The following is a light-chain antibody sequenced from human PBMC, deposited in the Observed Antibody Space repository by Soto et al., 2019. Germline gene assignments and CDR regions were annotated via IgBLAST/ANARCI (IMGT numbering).Light chain of an antibody. J-gene: IGLJ2*01. CDR3: NSYTSSGTYVV. Sequence: QSALTQPASVSGSPGQSITISCTGTSSDVGTYHYVSWYQHHPGKAPKLMIYDVDNRPSGVSNRFSGSKSGNTASLTISGLQAEDEADYYCNSYTSSGTYVVFGGGTKLTVL. CDR2: DVD. V-gene: IGLV2-14*03. CDR1: SSDVGTYHY.